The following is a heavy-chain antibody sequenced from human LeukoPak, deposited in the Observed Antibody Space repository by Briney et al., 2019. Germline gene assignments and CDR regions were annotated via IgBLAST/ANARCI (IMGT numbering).Heavy chain of an antibody. J-gene: IGHJ3*02. CDR1: GGSISSYY. D-gene: IGHD5-18*01. Sequence: PSETLSLTCTVSGGSISSYYWSWIRQPPGKGLEWIGYIYYSGSTNYNPSLKSRVTISVDTSKNQFSLKLSSVTAADTAVYYCARVMDTAMVDAFDIRGQGTMVTVSS. CDR3: ARVMDTAMVDAFDI. V-gene: IGHV4-59*01. CDR2: IYYSGST.